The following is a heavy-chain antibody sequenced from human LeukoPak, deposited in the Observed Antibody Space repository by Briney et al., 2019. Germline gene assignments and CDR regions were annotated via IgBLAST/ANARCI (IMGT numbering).Heavy chain of an antibody. J-gene: IGHJ5*02. V-gene: IGHV4-34*01. D-gene: IGHD1-14*01. CDR2: INHSGST. CDR1: GGSFSGYY. CDR3: ARGRTPNNWFDP. Sequence: SETLSLTCAVYGGSFSGYYWSWIRQPPGKGLEWIWEINHSGSTNYNPSLKSRVTISVDTSKNQFSLKLSSVTAADTAVYYCARGRTPNNWFDPWGQGTLVTVPS.